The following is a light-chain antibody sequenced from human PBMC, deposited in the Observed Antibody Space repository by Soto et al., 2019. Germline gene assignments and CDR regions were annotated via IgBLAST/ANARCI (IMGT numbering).Light chain of an antibody. Sequence: EILLTQSPGTLSLSPGERATLSCRTSQSVSSSLAWYQQKPGQAPSLLIYGASTRATGIPARFSGSGSGTEFTLTISSLQSEDCAVYYCQQRSKWPITFGQGTRLEIK. J-gene: IGKJ5*01. CDR1: QSVSSS. CDR3: QQRSKWPIT. V-gene: IGKV3-15*01. CDR2: GAS.